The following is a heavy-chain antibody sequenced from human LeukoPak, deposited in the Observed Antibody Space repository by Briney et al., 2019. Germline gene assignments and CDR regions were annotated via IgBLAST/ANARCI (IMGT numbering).Heavy chain of an antibody. Sequence: PGGSLRLSCGASGFTFSSYGMLWVRQSPGKGLEWVAFIRYNGNIKFYADSMKGRFTISRDNAKDSLYLQMNSLRVEDTAVYYCAKVANYYYGSESYYFFEHWGQGTPVTASS. CDR1: GFTFSSYG. D-gene: IGHD3-10*01. J-gene: IGHJ4*02. V-gene: IGHV3-30*02. CDR2: IRYNGNIK. CDR3: AKVANYYYGSESYYFFEH.